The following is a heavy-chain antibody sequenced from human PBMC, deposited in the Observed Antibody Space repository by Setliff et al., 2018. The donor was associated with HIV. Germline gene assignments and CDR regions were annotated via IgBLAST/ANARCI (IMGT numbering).Heavy chain of an antibody. J-gene: IGHJ3*02. V-gene: IGHV4-59*08. D-gene: IGHD6-19*01. CDR3: ARSKYSSGWYSDHDAFDI. CDR1: GGSITNYY. CDR2: IYYSGST. Sequence: SSETLSLTCTVSGGSITNYYWNWIRQPPGKGLEWIGYIYYSGSTNYNPSLKSRVTISVDTSKKQFSLKLSSVTAADTALYYCARSKYSSGWYSDHDAFDIWGQGTMVTVSS.